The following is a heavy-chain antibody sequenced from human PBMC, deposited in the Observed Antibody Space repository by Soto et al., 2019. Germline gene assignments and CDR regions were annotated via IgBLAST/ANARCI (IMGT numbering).Heavy chain of an antibody. D-gene: IGHD3-10*01. Sequence: SETLSLTCTVSGGSISSYYWSWIRQPPGKGLEWIGYIYYSGSTNYNPSLKSRVTISVDTSKNQFSLKLSSVTAADTAVYYCAKTGITMVRGYYYYGMDVWGQGTTVTVAS. CDR1: GGSISSYY. CDR3: AKTGITMVRGYYYYGMDV. J-gene: IGHJ6*02. CDR2: IYYSGST. V-gene: IGHV4-59*01.